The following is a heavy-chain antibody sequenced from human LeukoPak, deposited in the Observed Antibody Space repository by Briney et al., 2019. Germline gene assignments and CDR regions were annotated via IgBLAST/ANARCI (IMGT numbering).Heavy chain of an antibody. Sequence: TASETLSLTCTVSGGSISSYYWSWIRQPPGKGLEWIGYIYHSGSTNYNPSLKSRVTISVDTSKNQFSLKLSSVTAADTAVYYCARGANSRVWFGELSPLDYWGQGTLVTVSS. CDR2: IYHSGST. CDR1: GGSISSYY. J-gene: IGHJ4*02. D-gene: IGHD3-10*01. CDR3: ARGANSRVWFGELSPLDY. V-gene: IGHV4-59*01.